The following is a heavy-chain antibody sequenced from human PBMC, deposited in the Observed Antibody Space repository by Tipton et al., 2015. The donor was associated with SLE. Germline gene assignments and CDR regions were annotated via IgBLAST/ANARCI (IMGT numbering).Heavy chain of an antibody. V-gene: IGHV3-23*01. J-gene: IGHJ4*02. CDR3: AREGGGFRYLDY. Sequence: GSLRLSCAASGFTFSRYAMSWVRQAPGKGLEWVSAISNSGDRTYYADSVRGRFTVSRDESTNTLFLQMDSLRAADTAVYYCAREGGGFRYLDYWGQGTPVTVSS. D-gene: IGHD1-26*01. CDR1: GFTFSRYA. CDR2: ISNSGDRT.